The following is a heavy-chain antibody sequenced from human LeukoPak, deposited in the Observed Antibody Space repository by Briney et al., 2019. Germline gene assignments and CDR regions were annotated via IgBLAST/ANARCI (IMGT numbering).Heavy chain of an antibody. CDR1: GFTFTDYY. CDR2: INPNTGVT. V-gene: IGHV1-2*02. CDR3: ARDGAPDY. J-gene: IGHJ4*02. D-gene: IGHD3-16*01. Sequence: ASVKVSCKASGFTFTDYYMHWVRQAPGQGLEWMGWINPNTGVTNRAQKFQGRVTMTRDTSITTAYMELTRLKSDDTAVYYCARDGAPDYWGQGTLVTVSS.